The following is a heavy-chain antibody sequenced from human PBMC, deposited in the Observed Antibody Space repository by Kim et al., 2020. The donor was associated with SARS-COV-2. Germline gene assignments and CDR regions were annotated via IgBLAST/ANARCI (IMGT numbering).Heavy chain of an antibody. D-gene: IGHD1-26*01. V-gene: IGHV3-33*01. Sequence: GGSLRLSCAASGFTFSSYGMHWVRQAPGKGLEWVAVIWYDGSNKYYADSVKGRFTISRDNSKNTLYLQMNSLRAEDTAVYYCARDGIVGATGIYYWGQGTLVTVSS. CDR3: ARDGIVGATGIYY. CDR2: IWYDGSNK. CDR1: GFTFSSYG. J-gene: IGHJ4*02.